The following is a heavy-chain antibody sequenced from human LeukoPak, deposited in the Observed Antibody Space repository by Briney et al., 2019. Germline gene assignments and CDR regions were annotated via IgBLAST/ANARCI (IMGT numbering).Heavy chain of an antibody. CDR2: ISDDGGRI. V-gene: IGHV3-7*01. J-gene: IGHJ4*02. CDR1: GFTFSSYW. CDR3: SRCEDY. Sequence: GGSLRLSCAASGFTFSSYWMGWVRQAPGKGLEWVASISDDGGRIFYVDSVKGRFTISRDNAKNSLYLQMNSLRAEDTAIYYCSRCEDYWGQGTLVTVSS.